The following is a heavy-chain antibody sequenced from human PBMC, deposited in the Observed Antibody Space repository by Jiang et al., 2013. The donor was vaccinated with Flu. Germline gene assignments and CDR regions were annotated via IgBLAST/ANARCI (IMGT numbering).Heavy chain of an antibody. CDR2: IYPGDSET. Sequence: KGSGYSFTNYWIGWVRQMPGKGLEWMGIIYPGDSETGYSPSFQGQVIISADKSINTAYLQWSSLKASDSAMYYCARPTYYYDASGYFQSWYFDYWGQGALVTVSS. D-gene: IGHD3-22*01. V-gene: IGHV5-51*01. CDR3: ARPTYYYDASGYFQSWYFDY. CDR1: GYSFTNYW. J-gene: IGHJ4*02.